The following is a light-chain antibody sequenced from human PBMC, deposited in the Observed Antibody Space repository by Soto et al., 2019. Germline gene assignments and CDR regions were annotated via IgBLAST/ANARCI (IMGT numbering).Light chain of an antibody. V-gene: IGLV2-11*01. J-gene: IGLJ3*02. CDR1: SSDVGGYNY. CDR3: CTYAGSDLWV. Sequence: QSVLTQPRSVSGSPGQSVTISCTGTSSDVGGYNYVSWYQQHPGKAPKLMIYDVTKRPSGVPDRCSGSKSGNTASLTISGRQSEDEDDYYCCTYAGSDLWVFGGGTKLTVL. CDR2: DVT.